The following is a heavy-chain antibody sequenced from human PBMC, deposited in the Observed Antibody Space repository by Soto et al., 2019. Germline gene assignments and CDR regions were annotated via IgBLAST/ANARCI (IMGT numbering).Heavy chain of an antibody. D-gene: IGHD2-8*01. CDR3: ANEGPHGRNYYYYYGMDV. V-gene: IGHV3-21*01. CDR1: EVNFINYS. J-gene: IGHJ6*02. Sequence: SHRLPRTAAEVNFINYSINCIRQTPGKGLEWVSSISSSSSYIYYADSVKGRFTISRDNAKNSLYLQMNSLRAEDTAVYYCANEGPHGRNYYYYYGMDVWGQGTTVTVSS. CDR2: ISSSSSYI.